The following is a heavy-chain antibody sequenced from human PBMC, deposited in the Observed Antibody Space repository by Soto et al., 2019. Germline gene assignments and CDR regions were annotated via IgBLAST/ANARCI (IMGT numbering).Heavy chain of an antibody. D-gene: IGHD1-1*01. CDR3: AQSTFYKLEPDAFDI. CDR2: ISAYNGNT. CDR1: GYTFTSYG. J-gene: IGHJ3*02. V-gene: IGHV1-18*01. Sequence: QVQLVQSGAEVKKPGASVKVSCKASGYTFTSYGISWVRQAPGQGLEWMGWISAYNGNTNYAQKLQGRVTMTTDTSTSTAYMELRSLRSDDTAMYYCAQSTFYKLEPDAFDIWGQGTMVTVSS.